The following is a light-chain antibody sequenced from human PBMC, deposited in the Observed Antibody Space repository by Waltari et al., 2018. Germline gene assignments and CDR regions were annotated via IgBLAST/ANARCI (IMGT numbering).Light chain of an antibody. J-gene: IGLJ2*01. V-gene: IGLV1-44*01. CDR3: AAWIDSLNGVA. CDR2: GDD. CDR1: SANIGRKT. Sequence: QSVLTQPPSASGAPGQRVTISCSGGSANIGRKTINWYQPLPGKAPKPLIYGDDQRPSGVPDRFSASKSGNSGSLAIGGLRSEDEGDYYCAAWIDSLNGVAFGGGTKLTVL.